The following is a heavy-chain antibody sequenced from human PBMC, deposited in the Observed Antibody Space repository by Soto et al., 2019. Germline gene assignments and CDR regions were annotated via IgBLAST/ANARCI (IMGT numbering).Heavy chain of an antibody. V-gene: IGHV4-59*02. D-gene: IGHD2-8*02. CDR1: GDSVSGFH. CDR2: IYDSGST. Sequence: SETLSLTCTVSGDSVSGFHWSWIRQPPGKGLEWIGYIYDSGSTNYNPSLKSRVTILVDTSKNHFSLKLTSVTAADTAVYYCARDKITGLFDYWGQGTLVTVSS. CDR3: ARDKITGLFDY. J-gene: IGHJ4*02.